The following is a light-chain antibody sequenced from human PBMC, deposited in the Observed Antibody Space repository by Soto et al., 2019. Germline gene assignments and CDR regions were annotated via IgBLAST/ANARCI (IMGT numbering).Light chain of an antibody. Sequence: DIQMTQSPSTLSASVGDRVTITCRASQSISSWLAWYQQKPGKAPKLLIYKASSLESGVPSRFSGSGSGTAFTPTISSLQPDDVATYYCQQYNSYWTFGQGTKVEIK. CDR3: QQYNSYWT. CDR2: KAS. CDR1: QSISSW. J-gene: IGKJ1*01. V-gene: IGKV1-5*03.